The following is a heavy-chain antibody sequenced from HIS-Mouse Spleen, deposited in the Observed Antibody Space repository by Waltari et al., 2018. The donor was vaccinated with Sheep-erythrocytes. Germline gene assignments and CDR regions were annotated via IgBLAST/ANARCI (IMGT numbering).Heavy chain of an antibody. Sequence: QVQLQQWGAGLLKPSETLSLTCAVYGGSFSGYYWSWIRQPPGKGLEWIGEINHSGSTNYNPSLKRRVTISVDTSKNQFSLKLSSVTAADTAVYYCALSVDLAGAFDIWGQGTMVTVSS. CDR3: ALSVDLAGAFDI. CDR1: GGSFSGYY. J-gene: IGHJ3*02. CDR2: INHSGST. D-gene: IGHD6-19*01. V-gene: IGHV4-34*01.